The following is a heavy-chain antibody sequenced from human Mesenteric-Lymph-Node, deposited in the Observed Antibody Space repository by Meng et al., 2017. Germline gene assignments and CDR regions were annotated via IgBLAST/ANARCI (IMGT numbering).Heavy chain of an antibody. CDR1: GDSISSNTYY. V-gene: IGHV4-39*01. CDR2: TYYSGST. J-gene: IGHJ4*02. Sequence: RLQGAGPGLVKPSEPLSLTCTVSGDSISSNTYYWGWIRQPPGKGPEWIGSTYYSGSTNYNPSLKSRVTISMDTSKNQFSLRLSSVTAADTAVYYCARNYYFDYWGQGTLVTV. CDR3: ARNYYFDY.